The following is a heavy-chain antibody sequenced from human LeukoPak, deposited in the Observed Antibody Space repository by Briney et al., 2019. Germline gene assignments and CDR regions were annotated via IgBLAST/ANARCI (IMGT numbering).Heavy chain of an antibody. D-gene: IGHD3-3*01. CDR3: ATAPPTSGIHYDFWSGLGLSYYYYMDV. CDR2: FDPEDGET. V-gene: IGHV1-24*01. Sequence: ASVKVSCKVSGYTLTELSMHWVRQAPGKGLERMGGFDPEDGETIYAQKFQGRVTTTEDTSTDTAYMELSSLRSEDTAVYYCATAPPTSGIHYDFWSGLGLSYYYYMDVWGKGTTVTVSS. J-gene: IGHJ6*03. CDR1: GYTLTELS.